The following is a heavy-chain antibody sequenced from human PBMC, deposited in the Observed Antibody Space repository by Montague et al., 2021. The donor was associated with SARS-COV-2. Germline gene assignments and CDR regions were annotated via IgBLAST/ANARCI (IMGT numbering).Heavy chain of an antibody. J-gene: IGHJ6*02. CDR1: GFTFSRYW. D-gene: IGHD1-20*01. CDR3: ARGRRRYNWRDETSYYYGMDV. V-gene: IGHV4-34*01. CDR2: INHSGST. Sequence: LRLSCAASGFTFSRYWMSWVRQAPGKGLEWVGEINHSGSTNYNPSLKSRVTISLDTSKNQFSLRLSSVTAADTAVYYCARGRRRYNWRDETSYYYGMDVWGQGTTVTVSS.